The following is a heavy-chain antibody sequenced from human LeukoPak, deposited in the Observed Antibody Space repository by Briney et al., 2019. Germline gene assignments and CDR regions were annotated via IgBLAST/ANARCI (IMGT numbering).Heavy chain of an antibody. CDR3: ARTTEGYCRGGSCYYYYYYMDV. D-gene: IGHD2-15*01. CDR1: GGSISSYY. J-gene: IGHJ6*03. CDR2: IYYSGST. Sequence: KPSETLSLTCTVSGGSISSYYWSWIRQPPGKGLEWIGYIYYSGSTNYNPSLKSRVTISVDTSKNQLSLRLSSVTAADTAVYYCARTTEGYCRGGSCYYYYYYMDVWGKGTTVTVSS. V-gene: IGHV4-59*01.